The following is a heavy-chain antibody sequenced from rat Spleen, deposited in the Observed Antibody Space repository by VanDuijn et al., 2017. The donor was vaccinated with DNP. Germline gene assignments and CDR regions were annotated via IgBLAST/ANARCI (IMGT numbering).Heavy chain of an antibody. CDR3: AKGPNYGGWSDYFDY. D-gene: IGHD1-11*01. V-gene: IGHV4-2*01. CDR2: INKDSSTI. CDR1: GFNFNDYW. Sequence: EVQLVESGGGLVQPGRSLQLSCAASGFNFNDYWMGWVRQAPGKGLEWIGQINKDSSTINYNPSLKDKFTISRDNAQNSLYLQMSKLGSEDTATYYCAKGPNYGGWSDYFDYWGQGVMVTVSS. J-gene: IGHJ2*01.